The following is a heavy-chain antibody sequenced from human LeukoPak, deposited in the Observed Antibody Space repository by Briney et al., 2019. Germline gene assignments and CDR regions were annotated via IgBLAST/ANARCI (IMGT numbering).Heavy chain of an antibody. V-gene: IGHV1-8*01. CDR3: ARVMGGGWNRLYLDV. Sequence: GASLRVSSTASVYTFTAYDINWVRQAAGQGLEWMGWEKPNSGDRGYAPKFQGRVTMTSDTSISTAYLELSSLKPEDTAVYYCARVMGGGWNRLYLDVWGKGTTVIVSS. J-gene: IGHJ6*03. CDR1: VYTFTAYD. CDR2: EKPNSGDR. D-gene: IGHD6-19*01.